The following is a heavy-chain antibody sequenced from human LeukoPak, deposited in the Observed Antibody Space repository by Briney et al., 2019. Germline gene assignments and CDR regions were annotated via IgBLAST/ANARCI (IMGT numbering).Heavy chain of an antibody. V-gene: IGHV5-51*01. CDR2: ILPDQSEP. Sequence: ESLEISCKASGYKFSDSWIAWVRQMPGKGLEWMGVILPDQSEPRYHPSFEGQVTISADTSFSTTSLQWTGLKASDSALYFCARWGLEDSSGFFYFDSWGQGTLVTVSS. CDR1: GYKFSDSW. J-gene: IGHJ4*02. D-gene: IGHD3-22*01. CDR3: ARWGLEDSSGFFYFDS.